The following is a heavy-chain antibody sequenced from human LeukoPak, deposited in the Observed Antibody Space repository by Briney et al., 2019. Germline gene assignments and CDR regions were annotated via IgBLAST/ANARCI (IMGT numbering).Heavy chain of an antibody. CDR3: ARDSITMVRGVID. J-gene: IGHJ4*02. CDR2: IYYSGRT. Sequence: SETLSLTCTVSGGSISSGDYYWSWIRQPPGKGLEWIGYIYYSGRTYYNPSLKSRVTISVDTSKNQFSLKLSSVTAADTAVYYCARDSITMVRGVIDWGQGILVTVSS. CDR1: GGSISSGDYY. V-gene: IGHV4-30-4*01. D-gene: IGHD3-10*01.